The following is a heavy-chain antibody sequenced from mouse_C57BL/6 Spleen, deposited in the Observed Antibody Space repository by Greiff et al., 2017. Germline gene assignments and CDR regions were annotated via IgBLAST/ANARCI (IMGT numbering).Heavy chain of an antibody. CDR3: ARQYDNQFAY. J-gene: IGHJ3*01. Sequence: DVHLVESGGDLVKPGGSLKLSCAASGFTFSSYGMSWVRQTPDKRLEWVATISSGGSYTYYPDSVKGRFTISRYNAKNTLYLQMSSLKSEDTSMYYCARQYDNQFAYWGQGTLVTVSA. CDR2: ISSGGSYT. D-gene: IGHD2-3*01. V-gene: IGHV5-6*01. CDR1: GFTFSSYG.